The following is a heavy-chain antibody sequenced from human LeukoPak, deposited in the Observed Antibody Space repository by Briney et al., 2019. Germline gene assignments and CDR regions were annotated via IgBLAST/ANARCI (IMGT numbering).Heavy chain of an antibody. D-gene: IGHD3-3*01. J-gene: IGHJ4*02. CDR2: ISGSSGII. CDR3: ARGGRLLEWFPFDS. CDR1: GFTFNTYT. Sequence: PGGSLRLSCAASGFTFNTYTMNWVRQAPGKGLEWVSYISGSSGIIDYADSVRGRFTTSRDNAKNSLYLQMNSLRAEDTAVYSCARGGRLLEWFPFDSWGQGTLVTVSA. V-gene: IGHV3-48*01.